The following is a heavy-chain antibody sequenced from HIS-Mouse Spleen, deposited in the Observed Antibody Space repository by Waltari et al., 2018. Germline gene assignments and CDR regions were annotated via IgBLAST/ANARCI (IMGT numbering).Heavy chain of an antibody. CDR3: AKDGRSLNY. Sequence: EVQLVESGGGLVQPGRSLRLSCAVSGFTFDDYAMHWVRQAPGKGREWVSGISWNSGSIGYADSVKGRFTISRYNAKTALYLQMNSLRAEDTALYYCAKDGRSLNYWGQGTLVTVSS. J-gene: IGHJ4*02. CDR1: GFTFDDYA. CDR2: ISWNSGSI. V-gene: IGHV3-9*01.